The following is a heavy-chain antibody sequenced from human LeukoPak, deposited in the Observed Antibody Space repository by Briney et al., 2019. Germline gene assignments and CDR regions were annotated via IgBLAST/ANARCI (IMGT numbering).Heavy chain of an antibody. CDR3: TSGSYYGPFDY. J-gene: IGHJ4*02. D-gene: IGHD1-26*01. CDR1: GFTFDDYA. V-gene: IGHV3-9*01. Sequence: PGRSLRLSCAASGFTFDDYAMHWVRQAPGKGLEWVSGISWNSGTIGYADSVKGRFTISRDNAKNSLYLQMNSLRAEDTALYYCTSGSYYGPFDYWGQGTLVTVSS. CDR2: ISWNSGTI.